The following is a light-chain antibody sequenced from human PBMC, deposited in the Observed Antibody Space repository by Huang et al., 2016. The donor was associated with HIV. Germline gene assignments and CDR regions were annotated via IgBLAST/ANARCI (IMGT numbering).Light chain of an antibody. CDR1: RSLLFASNSKNF. Sequence: DILLTQSPDSLAVSLGERATPTCRSSRSLLFASNSKNFLAWYQQKPGQSPKLLMYMASVRESGVPERFTGSGSGTEFTLTIASLQAEDVAVYYCQQFYNMPYTFGRGTRLEI. CDR3: QQFYNMPYT. J-gene: IGKJ2*01. CDR2: MAS. V-gene: IGKV4-1*01.